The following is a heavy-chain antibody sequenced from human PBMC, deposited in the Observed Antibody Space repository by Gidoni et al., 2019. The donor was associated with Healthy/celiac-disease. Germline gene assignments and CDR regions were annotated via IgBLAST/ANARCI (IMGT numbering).Heavy chain of an antibody. Sequence: QVQLQQWGAGLLKPSETLSLTCAVYGGSFSGYYWSWIRQPPGKGLEWIGESNHSGSTNYNPSLKSRVTISVDTSKNQFSLKLSSVTAADTAVYYCARVGDETLDEPYGSGSSLVDYWGQGTLVTVSS. CDR2: SNHSGST. CDR3: ARVGDETLDEPYGSGSSLVDY. D-gene: IGHD3-10*01. J-gene: IGHJ4*02. CDR1: GGSFSGYY. V-gene: IGHV4-34*01.